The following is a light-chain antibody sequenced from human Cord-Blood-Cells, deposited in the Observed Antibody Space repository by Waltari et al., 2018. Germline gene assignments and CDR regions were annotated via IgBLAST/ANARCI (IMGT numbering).Light chain of an antibody. CDR1: SSNIGAGYD. V-gene: IGLV1-40*01. CDR3: QSYDSSLSGWV. CDR2: GNS. Sequence: PSVSEAPGQRITISCTGSSSNIGAGYDVHWYQQLPGTAPKLLIYGNSNRPSGVPDRFSGSKSGTSASLAITGLQAEDEADYYCQSYDSSLSGWVFGGGTKLTVL. J-gene: IGLJ3*02.